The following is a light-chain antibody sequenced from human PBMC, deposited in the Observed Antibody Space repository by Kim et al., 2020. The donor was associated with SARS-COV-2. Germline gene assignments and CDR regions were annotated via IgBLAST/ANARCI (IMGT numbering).Light chain of an antibody. CDR3: TSWDNSGNLLV. J-gene: IGLJ3*02. CDR2: PKN. CDR1: SLSNYH. V-gene: IGLV3-19*01. Sequence: SSELTQDPAVSVALGQTVRITCQGDSLSNYHASWYQQKPGQAPVLVVYPKNNRPSGIPDRFSGSRSGNTASLTITGAQAEDEADSYCTSWDNSGNLLVFG.